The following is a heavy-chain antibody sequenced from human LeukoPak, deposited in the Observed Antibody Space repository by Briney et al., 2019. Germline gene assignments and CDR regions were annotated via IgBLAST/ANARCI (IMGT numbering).Heavy chain of an antibody. CDR3: VRANDYGGYGAFDI. CDR2: ISSSSIYI. V-gene: IGHV3-21*01. CDR1: GFTFSSYG. Sequence: PGGSLRLSCAASGFTFSSYGMNWVRQAPGKGLEWVSSISSSSIYIYYADSVKGRFTISRDNAKNSLYLQMNSLRAEDTAMYYCVRANDYGGYGAFDIWGQGTMVTVSS. J-gene: IGHJ3*02. D-gene: IGHD4-17*01.